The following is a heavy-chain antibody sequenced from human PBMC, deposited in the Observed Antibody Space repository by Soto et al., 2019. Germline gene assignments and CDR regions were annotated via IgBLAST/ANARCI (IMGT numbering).Heavy chain of an antibody. D-gene: IGHD5-18*01. CDR3: VKPKIQLWLPGAFDI. CDR1: GFTFSSYA. Sequence: PVGSLRLSCSASGFTFSSYAMHWVRQAPGKGLEYVSAISSNGGSTYYADAVKGRFTISRDNSKNTLYLQMSSLRAEDTAVYYCVKPKIQLWLPGAFDIWGQGTMVTVS. J-gene: IGHJ3*02. CDR2: ISSNGGST. V-gene: IGHV3-64D*08.